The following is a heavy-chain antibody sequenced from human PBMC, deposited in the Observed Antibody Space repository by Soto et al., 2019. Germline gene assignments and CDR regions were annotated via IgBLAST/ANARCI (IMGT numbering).Heavy chain of an antibody. Sequence: QVQLVQSGAEVKKPGASVKVSCKASGYTFTSYGISWVRQAPGQGLEWMGWISAYNGNTNYAQKLQGRVTMTTDTSTSTAYRELRSLRSDDTAVYYCARELLWSGELLYGMDVWGQGTTVTVSS. D-gene: IGHD3-10*01. CDR2: ISAYNGNT. J-gene: IGHJ6*02. V-gene: IGHV1-18*01. CDR1: GYTFTSYG. CDR3: ARELLWSGELLYGMDV.